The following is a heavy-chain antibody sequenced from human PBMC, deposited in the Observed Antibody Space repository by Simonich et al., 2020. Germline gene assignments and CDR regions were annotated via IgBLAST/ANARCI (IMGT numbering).Heavy chain of an antibody. Sequence: EVQLGQPGAEVKKPGKSWKISCKVSGYSFTGYWIGWVGQSPGKGLGWMGISYPGDSDTRYSPSFQGQVTISAHKSISTAYLQWSSLKASDTAMYYCARQLNDFDIWGQGTMVTVSS. J-gene: IGHJ3*02. CDR3: ARQLNDFDI. D-gene: IGHD1-1*01. CDR2: SYPGDSDT. CDR1: GYSFTGYW. V-gene: IGHV5-51*01.